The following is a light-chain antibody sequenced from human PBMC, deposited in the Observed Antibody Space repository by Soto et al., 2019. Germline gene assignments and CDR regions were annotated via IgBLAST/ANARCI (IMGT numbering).Light chain of an antibody. CDR3: QQYSSNSA. CDR1: RSIINW. J-gene: IGKJ1*01. CDR2: KAS. V-gene: IGKV1-5*03. Sequence: DIQLTQSPSTLSASAGDRVTIXXRASRSIINWLAWYQQKSGKGPQXLIYKASNLQTGVPSRFSGSGYGTEFTLTITSLQPDDFATYYCQQYSSNSAFGPGTKVDIK.